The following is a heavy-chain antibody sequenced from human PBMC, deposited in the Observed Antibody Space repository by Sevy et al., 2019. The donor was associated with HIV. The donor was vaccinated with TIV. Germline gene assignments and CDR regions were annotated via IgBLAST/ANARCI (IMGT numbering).Heavy chain of an antibody. CDR1: GGPISVYY. CDR3: ARAPPVLCGDDSLNWFDP. D-gene: IGHD5-12*01. J-gene: IGHJ5*02. V-gene: IGHV4-59*01. CDR2: VYYTGST. Sequence: SETLSLTCTVSGGPISVYYWSWIRQPPGKGLEYIGYVYYTGSTNYNPALNNRVTISVDTSNNQFSLKLTSVTAADTAVYYCARAPPVLCGDDSLNWFDPWGQGTLVTVSS.